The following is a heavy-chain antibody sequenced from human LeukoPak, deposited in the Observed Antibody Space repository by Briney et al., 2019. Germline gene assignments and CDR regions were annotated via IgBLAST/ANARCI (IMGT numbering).Heavy chain of an antibody. D-gene: IGHD3-10*01. J-gene: IGHJ5*02. CDR1: GYTYTSYD. CDR3: ARSGFGSGISFDL. Sequence: ASVKVSCKASGYTYTSYDINWVRQAPGQGLEWMGWMNPNSGDTGYPQKFQGRVTMTRDTSITTAYMELSSLRSEDTAVYYCARSGFGSGISFDLWGQGTLVTVSS. V-gene: IGHV1-8*01. CDR2: MNPNSGDT.